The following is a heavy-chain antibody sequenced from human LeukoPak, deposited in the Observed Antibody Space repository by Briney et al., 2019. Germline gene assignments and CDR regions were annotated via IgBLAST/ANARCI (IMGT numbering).Heavy chain of an antibody. CDR2: INHSGST. CDR3: ASGDYGGYPGTDY. D-gene: IGHD4-17*01. V-gene: IGHV4-34*01. CDR1: GGSFNAYF. J-gene: IGHJ4*02. Sequence: SETLSLTCAVYGGSFNAYFWSWIRQPPGKGLEWIGEINHSGSTNYNPSLKSRVTISVDTSKNQFSLKLSSVTAADTAVYYCASGDYGGYPGTDYWGQGTLVTVSS.